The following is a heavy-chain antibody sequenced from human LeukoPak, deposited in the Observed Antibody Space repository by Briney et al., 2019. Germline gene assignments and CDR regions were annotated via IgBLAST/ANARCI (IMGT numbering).Heavy chain of an antibody. CDR3: AADLNYYDSSGYFVY. V-gene: IGHV4-4*07. D-gene: IGHD3-22*01. CDR2: IYTSGST. Sequence: SETLSLTCTVSGGSISSYYWSWIRQPAGKGLEWIGRIYTSGSTNYNPSPKSRVTMSVDTSKNQFSLKLSSVTAADTAVYYCAADLNYYDSSGYFVYWGQGTPVTVSS. CDR1: GGSISSYY. J-gene: IGHJ4*02.